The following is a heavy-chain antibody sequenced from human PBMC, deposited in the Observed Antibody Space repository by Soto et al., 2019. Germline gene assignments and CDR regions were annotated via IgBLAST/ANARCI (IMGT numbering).Heavy chain of an antibody. J-gene: IGHJ4*02. CDR1: GYSFAGYR. V-gene: IGHV5-10-1*01. Sequence: PGESLKISCTGSGYSFAGYRITWVRQKPGKGLECMGRIDPSDSQTYYIPSFRGHVTISVAKSITNVFLQLCSLRGSYAAVYXCERHIYDCDRGRNLKYDFDSWCQGIRVTVSS. CDR2: IDPSDSQT. D-gene: IGHD3-22*01. CDR3: ERHIYDCDRGRNLKYDFDS.